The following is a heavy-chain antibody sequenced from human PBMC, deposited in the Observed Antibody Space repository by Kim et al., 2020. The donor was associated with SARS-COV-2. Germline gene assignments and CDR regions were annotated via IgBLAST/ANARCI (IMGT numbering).Heavy chain of an antibody. CDR1: GFTFSSRA. Sequence: GGSLRLSCVASGFTFSSRAMSWVRQTPEKGLEWVASINNGGNPYYADSVQGRFTVSRDITKATLYLQMNSLRAEDSALYYCAKDHPSSGWPAFDSWGQGTLLTVSS. D-gene: IGHD6-19*01. CDR2: INNGGNP. J-gene: IGHJ4*02. CDR3: AKDHPSSGWPAFDS. V-gene: IGHV3-23*01.